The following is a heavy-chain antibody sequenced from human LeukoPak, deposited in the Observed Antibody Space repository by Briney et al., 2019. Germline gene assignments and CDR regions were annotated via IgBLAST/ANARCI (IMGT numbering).Heavy chain of an antibody. CDR3: ASLSYYYGSGSYAPDAFDI. CDR2: ISYTGNT. D-gene: IGHD3-10*01. CDR1: GGSISSSTYY. V-gene: IGHV4-39*01. J-gene: IGHJ3*02. Sequence: SETLSLTCTVSGGSISSSTYYWGWIRQSPGKGLEWIGSISYTGNTYYNPSLKSRVTISVYTSKSQFSLRLSSVTAADTAVYYCASLSYYYGSGSYAPDAFDIWGQGTMVTVSA.